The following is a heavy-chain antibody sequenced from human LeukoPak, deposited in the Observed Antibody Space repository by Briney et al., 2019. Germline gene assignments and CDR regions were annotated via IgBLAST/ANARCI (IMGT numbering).Heavy chain of an antibody. CDR3: AKDQGYLRSSWYDY. CDR2: ISGSGGST. V-gene: IGHV3-23*01. CDR1: GFTFSSYA. D-gene: IGHD6-13*01. J-gene: IGHJ4*02. Sequence: GRSLRLSCAASGFTFSSYAMSWVRQDPGKGLEWVSAISGSGGSTYYADSVKGRFTISRDNSKNTLYLQMNSLRAEDTAVYYCAKDQGYLRSSWYDYWGQGTLVTVSS.